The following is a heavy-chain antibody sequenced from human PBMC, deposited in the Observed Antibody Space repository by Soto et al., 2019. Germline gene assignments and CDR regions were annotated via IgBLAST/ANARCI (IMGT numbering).Heavy chain of an antibody. CDR2: ISYDGSNK. J-gene: IGHJ6*02. CDR3: AKALSVLMVYDIWDYYYGMDG. CDR1: GFTFSSDG. Sequence: QVQLVESGGGVVQPGRSLRLSCAASGFTFSSDGMHWVRQAPGKGLAWVAVISYDGSNKYYADSVKGRFTISRDNSKNTLYLQMNSLRAEDTAVYYCAKALSVLMVYDIWDYYYGMDGWGQVTTVAVAS. V-gene: IGHV3-30*18. D-gene: IGHD2-8*01.